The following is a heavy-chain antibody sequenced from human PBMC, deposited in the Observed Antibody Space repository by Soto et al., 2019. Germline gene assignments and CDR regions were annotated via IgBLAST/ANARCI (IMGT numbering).Heavy chain of an antibody. J-gene: IGHJ4*02. CDR2: IYRTGST. Sequence: SDSLSLACAVSGGSVSSNDWWAWVRQPPGQGLEWIGEIYRTGSTNYNPSLKSRVTISLDKSENQFSLKVTSLTAEDTAVYYCARNSPPSQPRFEWYSGYDYYHYFDYWGQGTLVTVSS. D-gene: IGHD5-12*01. CDR3: ARNSPPSQPRFEWYSGYDYYHYFDY. V-gene: IGHV4-4*02. CDR1: GGSVSSNDW.